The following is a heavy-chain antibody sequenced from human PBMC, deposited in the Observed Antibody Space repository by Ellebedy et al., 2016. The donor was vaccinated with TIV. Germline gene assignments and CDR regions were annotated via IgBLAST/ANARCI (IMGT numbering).Heavy chain of an antibody. CDR1: GDSISTSDYA. CDR2: KYYSGAT. V-gene: IGHV4-39*07. Sequence: MPSETLSLTCSVSGDSISTSDYAWGWIRQSPGKGLQWIGSKYYSGATYYNPSLKSRVTMSVDTSKNQFSLKLKSVTAADTAVYYCARDCRRGSYNWFDPWGQGTLVTVSS. J-gene: IGHJ5*02. D-gene: IGHD2-21*01. CDR3: ARDCRRGSYNWFDP.